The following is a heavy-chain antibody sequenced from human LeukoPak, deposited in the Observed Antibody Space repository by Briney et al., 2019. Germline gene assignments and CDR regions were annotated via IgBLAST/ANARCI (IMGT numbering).Heavy chain of an antibody. Sequence: GGSLRLSCAASGFTFSSYAMSWVRQAPGKGLEWVSAISGSGGSTYYADSVKGWFTISRDNSKNTLYLQMNSLRAEDTAVYYCAKDRYGGNRLGYFDYWGQGTLVTVSS. V-gene: IGHV3-23*01. CDR1: GFTFSSYA. D-gene: IGHD4-23*01. CDR3: AKDRYGGNRLGYFDY. CDR2: ISGSGGST. J-gene: IGHJ4*02.